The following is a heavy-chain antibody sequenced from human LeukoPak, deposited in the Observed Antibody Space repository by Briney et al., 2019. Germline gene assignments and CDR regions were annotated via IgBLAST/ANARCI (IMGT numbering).Heavy chain of an antibody. J-gene: IGHJ4*02. CDR2: INHSGST. D-gene: IGHD3-22*01. CDR3: VTYYFDSSGPKKNY. V-gene: IGHV4-34*01. Sequence: GEINHSGSTNYTPSLKSRVTISVDTSKKQFSLKLSSVTAADTAVYYCVTYYFDSSGPKKNYWGQGTLVTVSS.